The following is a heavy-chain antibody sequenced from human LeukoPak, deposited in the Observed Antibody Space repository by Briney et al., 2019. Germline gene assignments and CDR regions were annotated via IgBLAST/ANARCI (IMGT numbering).Heavy chain of an antibody. CDR1: GFTLDDYV. CDR2: ISRDGEST. Sequence: GGSLRLSCVASGFTLDDYVMHWVRQAPGKGLEFVSVISRDGESTYYADSVKGRFTISRDNSENSLYLQMNSLRIEDTAVYYCAKERQAYYYYGMDVWGQGTLVTVSS. CDR3: AKERQAYYYYGMDV. J-gene: IGHJ6*02. V-gene: IGHV3-43*02.